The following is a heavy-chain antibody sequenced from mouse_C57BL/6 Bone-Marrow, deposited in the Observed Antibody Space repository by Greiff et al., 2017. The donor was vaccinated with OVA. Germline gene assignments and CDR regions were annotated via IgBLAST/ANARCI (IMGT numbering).Heavy chain of an antibody. CDR1: GYSITSGYY. Sequence: EVQLVESGPGLVKPSQSLSLTCSVTGYSITSGYYWNWIRQFPGNKLEWMGYISYDGSNNYNPSLKNRISITRDTSKNQFFLKLNSVTTEDTATYYCSYGRAMDYWGQGTSVTVSS. CDR2: ISYDGSN. J-gene: IGHJ4*01. D-gene: IGHD1-1*01. CDR3: SYGRAMDY. V-gene: IGHV3-6*01.